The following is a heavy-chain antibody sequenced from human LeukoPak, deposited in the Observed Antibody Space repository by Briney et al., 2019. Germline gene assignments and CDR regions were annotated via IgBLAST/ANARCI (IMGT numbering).Heavy chain of an antibody. J-gene: IGHJ6*02. Sequence: GSLRLSRAASGFTFSSYSMNWVRQAPGKGLEWVSSISSSSSYIYYADSVKGRFTISRDNAKNSLYLQMNSLRAEDTAVHYCARYCSGGSCYSDYYYGMDVWGQGTTVTVSS. V-gene: IGHV3-21*01. D-gene: IGHD2-15*01. CDR2: ISSSSSYI. CDR3: ARYCSGGSCYSDYYYGMDV. CDR1: GFTFSSYS.